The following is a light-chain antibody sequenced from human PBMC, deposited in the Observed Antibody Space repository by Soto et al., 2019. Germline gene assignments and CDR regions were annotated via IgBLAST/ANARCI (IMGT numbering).Light chain of an antibody. Sequence: EIVMTQSPATLSVSPGDGATLSCRASQSISSHLGWYQQKPGQAPRLLIYAASIRATGVPDRFSGSGSGAEFTLTISSLQSEDFAVYYCQQYNQWQRTFGQGTKVEIK. J-gene: IGKJ1*01. V-gene: IGKV3-15*01. CDR1: QSISSH. CDR3: QQYNQWQRT. CDR2: AAS.